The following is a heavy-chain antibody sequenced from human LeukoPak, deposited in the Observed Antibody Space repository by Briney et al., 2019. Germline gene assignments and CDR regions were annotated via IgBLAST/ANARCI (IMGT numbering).Heavy chain of an antibody. CDR1: GLTFSSYA. CDR3: AKDPRYCSSTSCYLV. Sequence: GGSLSLSCAASGLTFSSYAMSWVRQAPGKGLEWVSAISGSGGSTYYAASVKGRVTISRDNSKNTLYLQMNSLRAEDTAVYYCAKDPRYCSSTSCYLVWGQGTLVTVSS. CDR2: ISGSGGST. D-gene: IGHD2-2*01. V-gene: IGHV3-23*01. J-gene: IGHJ4*02.